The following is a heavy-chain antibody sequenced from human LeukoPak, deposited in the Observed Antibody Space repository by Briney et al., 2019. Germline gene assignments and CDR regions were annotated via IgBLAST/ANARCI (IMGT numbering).Heavy chain of an antibody. CDR1: GASISTYY. Sequence: SETLSLTCTVSGASISTYYWNWIRQPPGKGLEWIGYIYDSGTTNYNPSLKSRVTISADTSKNQFSLKLSSVTAADTAVYNCARALMVYDGNFDYWGQGTLVTVSS. V-gene: IGHV4-59*01. CDR2: IYDSGTT. CDR3: ARALMVYDGNFDY. J-gene: IGHJ4*02. D-gene: IGHD2-8*01.